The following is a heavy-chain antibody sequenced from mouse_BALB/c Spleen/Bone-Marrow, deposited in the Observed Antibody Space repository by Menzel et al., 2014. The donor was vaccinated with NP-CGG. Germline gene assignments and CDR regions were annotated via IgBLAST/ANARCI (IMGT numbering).Heavy chain of an antibody. Sequence: VQLQQSGAELVRPGTSVKLSCKASGFSFTYYLIQWVKQRPGQGLEWIGEINPGSGGTNYNEKLQGKATLTADKSSSTAYMQLSSLTTGDSAVYFSARWNYAMDYWGQGTSVTVSS. CDR2: INPGSGGT. V-gene: IGHV1-54*01. J-gene: IGHJ4*01. CDR3: ARWNYAMDY. CDR1: GFSFTYYL.